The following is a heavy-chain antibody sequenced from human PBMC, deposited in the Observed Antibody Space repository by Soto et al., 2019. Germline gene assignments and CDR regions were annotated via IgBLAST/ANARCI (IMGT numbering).Heavy chain of an antibody. CDR3: ARGLDFWSGYQNYYYYYMDV. J-gene: IGHJ6*03. Sequence: SETLSLTCTVSGGSISSYYWSWIRQPPGKGLEWIGYIYYSGSTNYNPSLKSRVTISVDTSKKQISLKLSSVTAADTAVYYCARGLDFWSGYQNYYYYYMDVWGKGTTVTVSS. V-gene: IGHV4-59*01. CDR1: GGSISSYY. D-gene: IGHD3-3*01. CDR2: IYYSGST.